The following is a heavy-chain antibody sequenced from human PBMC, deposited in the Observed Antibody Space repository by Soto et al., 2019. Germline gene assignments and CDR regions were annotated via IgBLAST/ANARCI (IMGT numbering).Heavy chain of an antibody. D-gene: IGHD7-27*01. CDR3: ASSLLTPFDY. J-gene: IGHJ4*02. Sequence: PGGSLRLSCAASGFTFSDYWMHWVRQAPGKGLVWVSRINGDGSSTFYADSVKGRFTISRDNAKNTLYLQMNSLRAEDTAVYYCASSLLTPFDYWGQGTLVTVSS. CDR1: GFTFSDYW. V-gene: IGHV3-74*01. CDR2: INGDGSST.